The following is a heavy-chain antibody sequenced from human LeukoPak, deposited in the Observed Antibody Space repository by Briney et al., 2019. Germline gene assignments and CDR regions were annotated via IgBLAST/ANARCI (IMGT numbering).Heavy chain of an antibody. CDR2: ISGSGGST. Sequence: GGSLRLSCAASGFTFSSYAMSWVRQAPGKGLEWVSGISGSGGSTYYADTVRGRFTISRDNSKNTLYLQMNSLRAEDTAVYYCAKDPSGYCSGGSCYSGWFDPWGQGTLVTVSS. CDR3: AKDPSGYCSGGSCYSGWFDP. D-gene: IGHD2-15*01. J-gene: IGHJ5*02. V-gene: IGHV3-23*01. CDR1: GFTFSSYA.